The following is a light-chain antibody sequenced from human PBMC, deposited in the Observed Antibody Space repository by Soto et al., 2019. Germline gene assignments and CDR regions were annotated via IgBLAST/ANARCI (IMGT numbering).Light chain of an antibody. J-gene: IGKJ1*01. CDR2: AAS. CDR3: KKYGSTRWT. CDR1: QSFSNTY. V-gene: IGKV3-20*01. Sequence: LTQAPHTPSLSPEERAALACRASQSFSNTYLAWCQQTPGPAPRPLISAASTRATGTPDRFSGSGSGTDFTLTISTLEPDDFAPYYCKKYGSTRWTFGRGTTVDI.